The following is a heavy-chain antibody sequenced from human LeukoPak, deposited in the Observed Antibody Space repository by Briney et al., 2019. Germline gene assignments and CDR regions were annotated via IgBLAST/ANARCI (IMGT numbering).Heavy chain of an antibody. D-gene: IGHD3-22*01. CDR3: ARMGKYYYDSSGYYTPFDY. Sequence: ASVKVSCKASGYTFTSYDTNWVRQATGQGLEWMGWMNPNSGNTGYAQKFQGRVTMTRNTSISTAYMELSSLRSEDTAVYYCARMGKYYYDSSGYYTPFDYWGQGTLVTVSS. CDR1: GYTFTSYD. J-gene: IGHJ4*02. V-gene: IGHV1-8*01. CDR2: MNPNSGNT.